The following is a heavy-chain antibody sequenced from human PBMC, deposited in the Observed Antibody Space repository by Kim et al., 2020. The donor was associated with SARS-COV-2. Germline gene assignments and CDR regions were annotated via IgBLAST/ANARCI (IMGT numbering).Heavy chain of an antibody. V-gene: IGHV3-23*01. Sequence: GGSLRLSCAVSGFTFSSYCMSWVRQAPGKGLEWVSTISESGAQTYYADSVKGRFTISRDNSKKTLYLQMNSLRAEDTAVYYWATEYCGSCSCSRFFYY. D-gene: IGHD2-2*01. CDR1: GFTFSSYC. J-gene: IGHJ6*01. CDR3: ATEYCGSCSCSRFFYY. CDR2: ISESGAQT.